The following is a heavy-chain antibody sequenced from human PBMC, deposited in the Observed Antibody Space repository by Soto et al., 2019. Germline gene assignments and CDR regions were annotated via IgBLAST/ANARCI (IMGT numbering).Heavy chain of an antibody. CDR2: IYYTGST. CDR3: ARVSGIVVVPTAKDPHYYYMDV. Sequence: QVQLQESGPGLVKPSQTLSLTCTVSGGSISGGPYYWTLIRQHPGSGLEWIGYIYYTGSTYYNPSLKSRVIMSVDTSNNQLSLKLSSVTAADTAVYFCARVSGIVVVPTAKDPHYYYMDVWGKGTTVTVSS. J-gene: IGHJ6*03. V-gene: IGHV4-31*03. D-gene: IGHD2-2*01. CDR1: GGSISGGPYY.